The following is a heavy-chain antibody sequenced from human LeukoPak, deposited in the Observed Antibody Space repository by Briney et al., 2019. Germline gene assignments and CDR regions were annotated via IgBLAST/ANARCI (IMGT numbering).Heavy chain of an antibody. V-gene: IGHV3-48*03. D-gene: IGHD3-22*01. J-gene: IGHJ4*02. CDR1: GFTFSSYE. Sequence: GGSLRLSCGASGFTFSSYEMNWVRQAPGKGLEWVSYISSSGSTIYYADSVKGRFTISRDNAKNSLYLQMNSLRAEDTAVYYCARADTSYYYDSSGYYRPRTYYFDYWGQGTLVTVSS. CDR3: ARADTSYYYDSSGYYRPRTYYFDY. CDR2: ISSSGSTI.